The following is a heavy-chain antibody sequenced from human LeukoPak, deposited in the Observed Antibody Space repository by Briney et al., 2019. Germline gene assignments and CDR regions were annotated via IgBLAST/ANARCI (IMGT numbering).Heavy chain of an antibody. Sequence: GGSLRLSCAASGFTFSSYSMNWVRQAPGKGLEWVSSISSSSSYIYYADSVKGRFTISRDDAKNSLYLQMNSLRAEDTAVYYCARDLAVVTPFDYWGQGTLVTVSS. CDR3: ARDLAVVTPFDY. D-gene: IGHD4-23*01. V-gene: IGHV3-21*01. CDR1: GFTFSSYS. CDR2: ISSSSSYI. J-gene: IGHJ4*02.